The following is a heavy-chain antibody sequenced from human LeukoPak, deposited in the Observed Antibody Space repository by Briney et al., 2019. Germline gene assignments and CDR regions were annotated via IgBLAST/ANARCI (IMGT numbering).Heavy chain of an antibody. V-gene: IGHV1-18*01. D-gene: IGHD6-25*01. CDR2: ISAYYGNT. J-gene: IGHJ3*02. Sequence: ASVKVSCKASGYTFTSYGISWVRQAPGQGLEWMGWISAYYGNTNYAQKLQGRVTMTTDTSTSTAYMELRSLRSEDTAVYYCAPNYSSGPVAFDIWGQGTMVTVSS. CDR3: APNYSSGPVAFDI. CDR1: GYTFTSYG.